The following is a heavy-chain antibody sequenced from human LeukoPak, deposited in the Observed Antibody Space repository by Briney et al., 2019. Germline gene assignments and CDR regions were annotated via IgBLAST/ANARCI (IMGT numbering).Heavy chain of an antibody. CDR3: ARGVINRYRFGF. CDR1: GFAFSNYW. J-gene: IGHJ4*02. D-gene: IGHD5-18*01. CDR2: IKTDGSTT. Sequence: SGGPLRLSCAASGFAFSNYWMDGVRQAPGKGLVWVSRIKTDGSTTNYADSVKGRFTISRDNAKNTVYLQMNSLRGEDTAVYYCARGVINRYRFGFGGQGTLVTVS. V-gene: IGHV3-74*01.